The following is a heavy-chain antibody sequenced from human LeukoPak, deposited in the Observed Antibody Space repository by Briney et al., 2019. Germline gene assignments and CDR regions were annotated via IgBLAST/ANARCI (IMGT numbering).Heavy chain of an antibody. Sequence: PSETLSLTCTVSGGSISSYYWSWIRQPPGKGLEWIGYIYYSGSTNYNPSPKSRVTISVDTSKNQFSLKLSSVTAADTAVYYCAREPGFGESQEFDYWGQGTLVTVSS. J-gene: IGHJ4*02. CDR3: AREPGFGESQEFDY. CDR1: GGSISSYY. D-gene: IGHD3-10*01. CDR2: IYYSGST. V-gene: IGHV4-59*01.